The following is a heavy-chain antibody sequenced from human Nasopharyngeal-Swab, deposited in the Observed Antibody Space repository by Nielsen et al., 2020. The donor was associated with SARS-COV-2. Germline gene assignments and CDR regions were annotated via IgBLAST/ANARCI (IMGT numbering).Heavy chain of an antibody. CDR2: ISNSGSST. Sequence: RQAPGKGLEWVSYISNSGSSTNYVDSVRGRFTISRDNAKNSLYLQMSSLRAEDTAVYYCARDDVAARDYDYYYGMDVWGQGTTVTVSS. CDR3: ARDDVAARDYDYYYGMDV. J-gene: IGHJ6*02. D-gene: IGHD6-6*01. V-gene: IGHV3-11*05.